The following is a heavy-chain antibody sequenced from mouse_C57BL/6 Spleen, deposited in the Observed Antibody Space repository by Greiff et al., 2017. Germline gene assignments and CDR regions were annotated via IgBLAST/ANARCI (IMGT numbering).Heavy chain of an antibody. Sequence: VQLQQSGAELVRPGASVTLSCKASGFTFTDYEMHWVKQTPVHGLEWIGAIDPETGGTAYNQKFKGKAILTADKSSSTAYMELRSLTSEDSAVYYCTRKGGYSSYNYFDYWGQGTTLTVSS. CDR1: GFTFTDYE. CDR3: TRKGGYSSYNYFDY. J-gene: IGHJ2*01. CDR2: IDPETGGT. D-gene: IGHD1-1*01. V-gene: IGHV1-15*01.